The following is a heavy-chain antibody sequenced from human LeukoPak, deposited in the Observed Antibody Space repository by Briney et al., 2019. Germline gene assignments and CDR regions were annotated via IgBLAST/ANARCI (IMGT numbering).Heavy chain of an antibody. Sequence: SLRLSCAASGFTFDDYAMHWGRHAPGKGLEWGSGISWNSGSIGYAASVKGRFTISRDNAKNSLYLQMNSLRAEDTAVYYCAELGITMIGGVWGKGTTVTISS. J-gene: IGHJ6*04. V-gene: IGHV3-9*01. CDR2: ISWNSGSI. D-gene: IGHD3-10*02. CDR1: GFTFDDYA. CDR3: AELGITMIGGV.